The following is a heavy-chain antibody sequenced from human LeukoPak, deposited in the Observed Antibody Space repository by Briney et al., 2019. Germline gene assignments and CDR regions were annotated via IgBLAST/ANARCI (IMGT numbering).Heavy chain of an antibody. Sequence: SETLSLTCTVSGGSVSSSSYYWGSIRQPPGKGLEWIGRIYYSGSTYYNPSLKSRVTISVDTSKNQFSLKLSSVTAADTAVYYCARLPPRDISNYYAVDHWGQGTLVTVSS. CDR2: IYYSGST. V-gene: IGHV4-39*01. CDR3: ARLPPRDISNYYAVDH. D-gene: IGHD3-22*01. J-gene: IGHJ4*02. CDR1: GGSVSSSSYY.